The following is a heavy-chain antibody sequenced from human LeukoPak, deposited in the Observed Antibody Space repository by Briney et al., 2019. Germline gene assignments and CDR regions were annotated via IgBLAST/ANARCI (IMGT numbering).Heavy chain of an antibody. CDR1: GGSISSYY. CDR2: IYTSGST. Sequence: SETLSLTCTVSGGSISSYYWSWIRQPAGKGLEWVGRIYTSGSTNYNPSLKSRVTMSVDTSKNQFSLKLSSVTAADTAVYYCAREDYGSGSYCFDPWGQGTLVTVSS. D-gene: IGHD3-10*01. J-gene: IGHJ5*02. V-gene: IGHV4-4*07. CDR3: AREDYGSGSYCFDP.